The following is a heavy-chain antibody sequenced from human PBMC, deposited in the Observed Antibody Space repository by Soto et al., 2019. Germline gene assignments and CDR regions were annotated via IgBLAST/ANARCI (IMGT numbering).Heavy chain of an antibody. J-gene: IGHJ6*02. V-gene: IGHV4-59*01. CDR3: ARGSDFLYYYGMDV. D-gene: IGHD5-12*01. CDR1: GGSISSDF. Sequence: QVQLQESGPGLVKPSETLSLTCTVSGGSISSDFWSWIRQPPGKGLEWIGYIFYTGTTKYNPSLKSRVTISVDTSKNPFSLNLSSVSAADTAVYYCARGSDFLYYYGMDVWGQGTTVTVSS. CDR2: IFYTGTT.